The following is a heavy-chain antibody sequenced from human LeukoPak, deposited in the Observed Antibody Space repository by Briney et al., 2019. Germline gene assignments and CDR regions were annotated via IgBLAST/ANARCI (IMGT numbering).Heavy chain of an antibody. CDR2: TSGRGDKL. CDR1: GFAFSTYA. V-gene: IGHV3-23*01. Sequence: GGSLRLSCAASGFAFSTYAMSWVRQAPGKGLEWVSATSGRGDKLYYADSVKGRFTNSRDNSKNTLYLRMNSLRAGDTAIYYCVKDKAYAFDIWGQGTMVTVSS. J-gene: IGHJ3*02. CDR3: VKDKAYAFDI.